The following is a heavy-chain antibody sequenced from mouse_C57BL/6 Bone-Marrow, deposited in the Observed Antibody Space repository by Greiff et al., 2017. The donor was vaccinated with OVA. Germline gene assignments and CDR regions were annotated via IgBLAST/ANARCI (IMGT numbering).Heavy chain of an antibody. V-gene: IGHV2-4*01. D-gene: IGHD2-1*01. CDR1: GFSLTSYG. CDR3: AKEEGYGNRAWFAY. Sequence: VQRVESGPGLVQPSQSLSITCTVSGFSLTSYGVHWVRQPPGKGLEWLGVIWSGGSTDYNAAFISRLSISKDNSKSQVFFKMNSLQADDTAIYYCAKEEGYGNRAWFAYWGQGTLVTVSA. J-gene: IGHJ3*01. CDR2: IWSGGST.